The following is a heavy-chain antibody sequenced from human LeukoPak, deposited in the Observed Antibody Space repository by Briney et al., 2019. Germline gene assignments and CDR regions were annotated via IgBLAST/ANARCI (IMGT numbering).Heavy chain of an antibody. D-gene: IGHD3-10*02. CDR1: VFPFSSYE. J-gene: IGHJ6*04. CDR3: AELGITMIGGV. V-gene: IGHV3-48*03. CDR2: ISSSGITI. Sequence: GGSLRLSCAASVFPFSSYEMNCVRQAPGKALEWVSYISSSGITIYYADSVKGRFTISRDNAKNSLYLQMDSLRAEDTAVYYCAELGITMIGGVWGKGTTVTISS.